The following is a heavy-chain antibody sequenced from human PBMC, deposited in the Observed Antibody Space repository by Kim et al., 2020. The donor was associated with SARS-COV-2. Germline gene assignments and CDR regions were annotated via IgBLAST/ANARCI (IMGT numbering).Heavy chain of an antibody. D-gene: IGHD3-22*01. J-gene: IGHJ4*02. V-gene: IGHV1-69*02. Sequence: AQKLQGRVTSTADKSTSTAYMELSSLRSEDTAVYYCARTPPYDSSSFDYWGQGTLVTVSS. CDR3: ARTPPYDSSSFDY.